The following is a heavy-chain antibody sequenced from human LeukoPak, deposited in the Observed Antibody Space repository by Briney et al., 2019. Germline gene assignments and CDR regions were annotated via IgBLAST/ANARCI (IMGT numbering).Heavy chain of an antibody. J-gene: IGHJ5*02. Sequence: SETLSLTCTVSGGSISSSSYYWGWIRPPPGKGLEWIGIIYYSGSTYYNPSLKSRVTISVDTSKNQFSLKLSSVTAADTAVYYCARQRYFDWLRRKENWFDPWGQGTLVTVSS. D-gene: IGHD3-9*01. V-gene: IGHV4-39*01. CDR1: GGSISSSSYY. CDR2: IYYSGST. CDR3: ARQRYFDWLRRKENWFDP.